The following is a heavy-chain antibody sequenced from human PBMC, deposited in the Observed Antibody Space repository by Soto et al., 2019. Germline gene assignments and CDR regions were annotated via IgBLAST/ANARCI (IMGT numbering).Heavy chain of an antibody. CDR3: TTGSRDYYYDSSGLGVDY. Sequence: GGSLRLSCAASGFTFSNAWMSWVRQAPGKGLEWVGRIKSKTDGGTTDYAAPAKGRFTISRDDSKNTLYLQMNSLKTEDTAVYYCTTGSRDYYYDSSGLGVDYWGQGTLVTVSS. CDR2: IKSKTDGGTT. J-gene: IGHJ4*02. CDR1: GFTFSNAW. D-gene: IGHD3-22*01. V-gene: IGHV3-15*01.